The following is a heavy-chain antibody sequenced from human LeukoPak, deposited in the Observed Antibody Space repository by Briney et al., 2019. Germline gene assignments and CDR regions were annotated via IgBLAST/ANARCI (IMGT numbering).Heavy chain of an antibody. J-gene: IGHJ4*02. CDR3: ASARMATITVDY. V-gene: IGHV4-34*01. D-gene: IGHD5-24*01. Sequence: SETLSLTCAVYGGSFSGYYWSWIRQPPGKGLEWIGEINHSGSTNYNPSLKSRVAISVDTSKNQFSLKLSSVTAADTAVYYCASARMATITVDYWGQGTLVTVSS. CDR1: GGSFSGYY. CDR2: INHSGST.